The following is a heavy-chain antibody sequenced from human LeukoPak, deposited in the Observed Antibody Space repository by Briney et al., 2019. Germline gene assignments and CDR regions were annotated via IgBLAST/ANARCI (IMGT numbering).Heavy chain of an antibody. J-gene: IGHJ4*02. CDR1: GYRLTNNW. CDR3: ARFALSSSLDY. CDR2: IYPGYSDT. Sequence: GESLKISCKVSGYRLTNNWIGWVRPVPGKGLEWMGIIYPGYSDTRYSPSFQGQVTFSVDTSTSTVYLQWSHLKASDTAIYYCARFALSSSLDYWGQGTLVTVSP. V-gene: IGHV5-51*01. D-gene: IGHD6-13*01.